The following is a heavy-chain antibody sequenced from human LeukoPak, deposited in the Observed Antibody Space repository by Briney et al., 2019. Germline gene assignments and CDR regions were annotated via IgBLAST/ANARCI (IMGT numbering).Heavy chain of an antibody. CDR1: GFTFSSYA. CDR3: AKDVALIQLWLNPLLDY. J-gene: IGHJ4*02. Sequence: PGASLRLSCAASGFTFSSYAMSWVRQAPGKGLEGVSAISGSGGSTYYADSVKGRFTISGDNSKNTLYLQMNSLRAEDTAVYYCAKDVALIQLWLNPLLDYWGQGTLVTVSS. CDR2: ISGSGGST. V-gene: IGHV3-23*01. D-gene: IGHD5-18*01.